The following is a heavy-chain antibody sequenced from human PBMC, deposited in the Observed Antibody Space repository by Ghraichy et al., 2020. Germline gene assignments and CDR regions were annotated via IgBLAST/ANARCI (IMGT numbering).Heavy chain of an antibody. D-gene: IGHD2-15*01. J-gene: IGHJ3*02. CDR3: ARDQDPRIYDAFDI. V-gene: IGHV6-1*01. CDR1: GDSVSSNSAA. Sequence: SQTLSLTCAISGDSVSSNSAAWNWIRHSPSRGLEWLGRTYYRSKWYNDYAVSVKSRITINPDTSKNQFSLQLNSVTPEDSAVYYCARDQDPRIYDAFDIWGQGTMVTVSS. CDR2: TYYRSKWYN.